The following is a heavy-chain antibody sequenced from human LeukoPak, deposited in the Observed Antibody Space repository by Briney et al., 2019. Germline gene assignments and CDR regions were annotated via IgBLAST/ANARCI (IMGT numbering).Heavy chain of an antibody. D-gene: IGHD6-19*01. CDR1: GYSFTSCW. CDR2: IYPGDSDT. CDR3: ARRLGEYSSGWHWFDP. Sequence: GESLKISCKGSGYSFTSCWIGWVRQMPGKGLEWMGIIYPGDSDTRYSPSFQGQVTISADKSISTAYLQWSSLKASDTAMYYCARRLGEYSSGWHWFDPWGQGTLVTVSS. J-gene: IGHJ5*02. V-gene: IGHV5-51*01.